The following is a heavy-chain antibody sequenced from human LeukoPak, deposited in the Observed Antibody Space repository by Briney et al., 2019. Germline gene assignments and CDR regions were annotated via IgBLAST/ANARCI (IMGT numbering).Heavy chain of an antibody. Sequence: WASVKVSCKASGGTFSSYAISWVRQAPGQGLEWMGGIIPIFGTANYAQKFQGRVTITTDESTSTAYMELSSLRSEDTAVYYCAITTVVTPGHTPFFDYWGQGTLVTVSS. V-gene: IGHV1-69*05. CDR3: AITTVVTPGHTPFFDY. CDR2: IIPIFGTA. J-gene: IGHJ4*02. D-gene: IGHD4-23*01. CDR1: GGTFSSYA.